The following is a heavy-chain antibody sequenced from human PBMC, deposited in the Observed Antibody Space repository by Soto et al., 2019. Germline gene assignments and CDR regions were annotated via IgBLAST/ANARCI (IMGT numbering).Heavy chain of an antibody. Sequence: GGSLRLSCAASGFTFSSYGMHWVRQAPGKGLEWVAVISYDGSNKYYADSVKGRFTISRDNSKNTLYLQMNSLRAEDTAVYYCAKDRGAYCGGDCYSNDYWGQGTLVTVSS. D-gene: IGHD2-21*02. V-gene: IGHV3-30*18. CDR3: AKDRGAYCGGDCYSNDY. CDR2: ISYDGSNK. J-gene: IGHJ4*02. CDR1: GFTFSSYG.